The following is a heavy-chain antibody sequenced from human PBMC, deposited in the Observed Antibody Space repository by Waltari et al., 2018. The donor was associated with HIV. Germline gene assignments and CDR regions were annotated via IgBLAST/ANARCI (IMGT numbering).Heavy chain of an antibody. CDR1: GFPFTTYW. D-gene: IGHD1-20*01. CDR2: IKQDGSEK. J-gene: IGHJ6*02. Sequence: CAASGFPFTTYWMSWVRQAPGKGLEWVANIKQDGSEKYYVDSVRGRFTIARDNAKNSLYLQMDSLRAEDTAVYYCSRDPTRYGINYYYHYGMDVWGQGTTDTVSS. CDR3: SRDPTRYGINYYYHYGMDV. V-gene: IGHV3-7*03.